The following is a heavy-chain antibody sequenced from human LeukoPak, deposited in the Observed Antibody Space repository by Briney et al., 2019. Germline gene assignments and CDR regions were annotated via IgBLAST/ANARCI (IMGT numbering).Heavy chain of an antibody. CDR1: GFTFSSYA. CDR2: IGGSGGGT. J-gene: IGHJ6*03. V-gene: IGHV3-23*01. CDR3: AKGGGGRLIYYYYMDV. Sequence: GGSLRLSCAASGFTFSSYAMGWVRQAPGKGLEWVSSIGGSGGGTYYADSVKGRFTISRDNSKNSLYLQMNSLRAEDMALYYCAKGGGGRLIYYYYMDVWGKGTTVTVSS. D-gene: IGHD3-16*01.